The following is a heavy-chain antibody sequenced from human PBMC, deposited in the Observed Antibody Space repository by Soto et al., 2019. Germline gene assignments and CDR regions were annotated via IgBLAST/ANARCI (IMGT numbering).Heavy chain of an antibody. CDR3: AATSDSCGGDCYSNY. CDR2: IVVGSGNT. V-gene: IGHV1-58*01. J-gene: IGHJ4*02. CDR1: GFTFTSSA. Sequence: GASVKVSCKASGFTFTSSAVQWVRQARGQRLEWIGWIVVGSGNTNYAQKFQERVTITRDMSTSIAYMELSSLRSEDTAVYYCAATSDSCGGDCYSNYWGQGTLVTVSS. D-gene: IGHD2-21*02.